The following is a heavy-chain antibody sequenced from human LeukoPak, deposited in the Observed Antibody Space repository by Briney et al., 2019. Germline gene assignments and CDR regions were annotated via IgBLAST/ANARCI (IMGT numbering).Heavy chain of an antibody. CDR3: AKASGTFYSGSYYAHWFDP. V-gene: IGHV3-23*01. Sequence: GGSLRLSCAASGFTFSSYAMSWVRQAPGKGLEWVSGISGSGGRTYYADSVKGRFTISRDNSKNTLYLQMNSLRAEDTAVYYCAKASGTFYSGSYYAHWFDPWGQGTLVTVSS. CDR2: ISGSGGRT. CDR1: GFTFSSYA. D-gene: IGHD1-26*01. J-gene: IGHJ5*02.